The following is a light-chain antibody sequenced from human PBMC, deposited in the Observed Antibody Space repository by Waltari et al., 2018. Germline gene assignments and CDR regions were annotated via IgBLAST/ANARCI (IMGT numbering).Light chain of an antibody. CDR1: TSDVGGSTY. CDR3: CSFAGTYTWV. Sequence: SALTQPRSVSGSPGQSVTISCPGTTSDVGGSTYVSWYQHQLGKAPKLMIFDVTPRPSRVPDRVSGAKAANTASLTISGLQAEDEADYYGCSFAGTYTWVFGGGTKVTVL. V-gene: IGLV2-11*01. J-gene: IGLJ3*02. CDR2: DVT.